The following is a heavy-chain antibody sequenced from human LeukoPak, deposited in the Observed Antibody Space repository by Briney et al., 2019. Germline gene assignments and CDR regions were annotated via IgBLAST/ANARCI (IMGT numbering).Heavy chain of an antibody. CDR2: ISGSGGST. D-gene: IGHD3-3*01. V-gene: IGHV3-23*01. CDR3: AKGGGYDFWSGPLYYYYYMDV. CDR1: GFTFSSYA. Sequence: GGSLRLSCAASGFTFSSYAMSWVRQAPGKGLEWVSAISGSGGSTYYADSVKGRFTISRDNSKNTLYLQMNSLRAEDTAVYYCAKGGGYDFWSGPLYYYYYMDVWGKGTTVTVSS. J-gene: IGHJ6*03.